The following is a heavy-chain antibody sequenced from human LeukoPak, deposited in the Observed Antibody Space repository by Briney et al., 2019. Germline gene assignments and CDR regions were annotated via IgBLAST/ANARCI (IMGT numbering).Heavy chain of an antibody. J-gene: IGHJ4*02. CDR3: ASDRQWLVRGGNY. Sequence: GGSLRLSCAASGFTFSSYSMNWVRQAPGKGLEWASSISSSSSYIYYADSVKGRFTISRDNAKNSLYLQMNSLRAEDTAVYYCASDRQWLVRGGNYWGQGTLVTVSS. CDR1: GFTFSSYS. V-gene: IGHV3-21*01. CDR2: ISSSSSYI. D-gene: IGHD6-19*01.